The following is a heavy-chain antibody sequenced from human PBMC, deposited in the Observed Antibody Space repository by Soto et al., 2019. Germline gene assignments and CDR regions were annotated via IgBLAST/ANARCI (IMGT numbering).Heavy chain of an antibody. Sequence: ASVKVSCKASGSTFAGYYMHWVRQAPGQGLEWMGWINPNSGGTNYAQKFQGWVTMTRDTSISTAYMELSRLRSDDTAVYYCARDRGGHCGGDCPFDYWGQGTLVTVSS. CDR1: GSTFAGYY. D-gene: IGHD2-21*02. CDR3: ARDRGGHCGGDCPFDY. V-gene: IGHV1-2*04. CDR2: INPNSGGT. J-gene: IGHJ4*02.